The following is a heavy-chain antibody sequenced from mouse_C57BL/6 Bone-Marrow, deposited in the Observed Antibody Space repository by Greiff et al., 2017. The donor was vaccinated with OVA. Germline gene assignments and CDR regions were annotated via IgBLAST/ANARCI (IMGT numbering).Heavy chain of an antibody. Sequence: DVHLVESGGGLVQPKGSLKLSCAASGFSFNTYAMNWVRQAPGKGLEWVARIRSKSNNYATYYADSVKDRFTISRDDSESMLYLQMNNLKTEDTAMYYCVRHKTAQAPFAYWGQGTLVTVSA. CDR3: VRHKTAQAPFAY. J-gene: IGHJ3*01. D-gene: IGHD3-2*02. CDR1: GFSFNTYA. V-gene: IGHV10-1*01. CDR2: IRSKSNNYAT.